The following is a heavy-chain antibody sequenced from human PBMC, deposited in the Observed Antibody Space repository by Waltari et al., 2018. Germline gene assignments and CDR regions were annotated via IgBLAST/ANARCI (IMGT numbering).Heavy chain of an antibody. CDR2: LNPNSGNT. CDR3: ARGLMHDWQGTDY. D-gene: IGHD3-16*01. CDR1: GYTFTSYD. Sequence: QVQLVQSGAEVTKPGASVKVSCKASGYTFTSYDITWVRQATGQGLEWMGWLNPNSGNTGYAQKFQGRVTMTRNTSISTAYMELSSLRSEDTAVYYWARGLMHDWQGTDYWGQGTLVTVSS. J-gene: IGHJ4*02. V-gene: IGHV1-8*01.